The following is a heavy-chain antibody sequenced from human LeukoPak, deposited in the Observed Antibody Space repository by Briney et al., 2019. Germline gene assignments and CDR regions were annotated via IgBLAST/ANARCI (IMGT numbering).Heavy chain of an antibody. J-gene: IGHJ4*02. CDR1: GFTFSSYA. Sequence: GGSLRLSCAASGFTFSSYAMIWVRQAPGKGLEWVSAISYNGAGTFYADSVKGRFTISRDNSKNTLYLQMNSLRAEDTAVYYCAKIHLTTDNFDCWGQGTLVTVSS. CDR2: ISYNGAGT. D-gene: IGHD4-17*01. V-gene: IGHV3-23*01. CDR3: AKIHLTTDNFDC.